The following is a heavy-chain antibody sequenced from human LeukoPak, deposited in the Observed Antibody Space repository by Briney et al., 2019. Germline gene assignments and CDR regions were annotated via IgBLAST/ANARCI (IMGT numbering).Heavy chain of an antibody. CDR2: IWHDGSNK. CDR1: GFTFSRFN. V-gene: IGHV3-33*01. CDR3: ARPDYGASGDY. Sequence: GGSLRLSCAASGFTFSRFNLHWVRQAPGKGLEWVAVIWHDGSNKYYTDSVKGRFTISRDDSKNTLYLQMNSLKAEDTAVYYCARPDYGASGDYWGQGTLVTVSS. D-gene: IGHD4-17*01. J-gene: IGHJ4*02.